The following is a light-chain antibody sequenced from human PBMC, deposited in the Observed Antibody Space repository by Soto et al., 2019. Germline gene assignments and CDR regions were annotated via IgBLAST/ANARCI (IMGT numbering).Light chain of an antibody. CDR2: DVS. Sequence: QSALTQPASVSGSPGQSITISCAGTSSDIGGYNYVSWYQHHPGKAPKLMIYDVSNRPSGVSNRFSGSKSGNTASLTISGLQADDEADYYCSSYTSSTTHVVFGGGTKLNVL. CDR3: SSYTSSTTHVV. V-gene: IGLV2-14*03. J-gene: IGLJ2*01. CDR1: SSDIGGYNY.